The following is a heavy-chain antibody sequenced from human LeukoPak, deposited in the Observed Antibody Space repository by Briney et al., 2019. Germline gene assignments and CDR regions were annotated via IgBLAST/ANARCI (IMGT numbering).Heavy chain of an antibody. J-gene: IGHJ5*02. V-gene: IGHV3-13*01. CDR1: GFTFSSYD. Sequence: PGGSLRLSCAASGFTFSSYDMHWVRQATGKGLEWVSAIGTAGDTYYPGSVKGRFTISRENAKNSLYLQMNSLRAGDTAVYYCARVRPIVVVVAATRAGGSWFDPWGQGTLVTVSS. CDR3: ARVRPIVVVVAATRAGGSWFDP. D-gene: IGHD2-15*01. CDR2: IGTAGDT.